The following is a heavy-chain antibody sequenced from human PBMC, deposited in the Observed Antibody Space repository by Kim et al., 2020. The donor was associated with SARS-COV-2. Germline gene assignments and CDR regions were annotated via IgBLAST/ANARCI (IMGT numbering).Heavy chain of an antibody. V-gene: IGHV3-7*04. CDR1: GFTFTSYW. D-gene: IGHD3-10*01. CDR3: ARGNMVRGVIGYYYYGMDV. Sequence: GGSLRLSCAASGFTFTSYWMSWVRQAPGKGLEWVANIKQDGSEKYYVDSVKGRFTISRDNAKNSLYLQMNSLRAEDTAVYYCARGNMVRGVIGYYYYGMDVWGQGTTVTVSS. CDR2: IKQDGSEK. J-gene: IGHJ6*02.